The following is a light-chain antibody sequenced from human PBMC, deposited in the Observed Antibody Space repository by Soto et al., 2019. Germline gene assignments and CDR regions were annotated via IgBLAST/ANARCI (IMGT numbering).Light chain of an antibody. Sequence: QSALTQPASVSGSPGQSITISCIGTSSDVGSYNYVSWYQQYPGKAPKLMIYDVSNRPSGISNRFSGSKSANTASLTISGLQAEDEADYYCSSYTSSSTDVFGTGTKVTVL. CDR2: DVS. V-gene: IGLV2-14*01. J-gene: IGLJ1*01. CDR3: SSYTSSSTDV. CDR1: SSDVGSYNY.